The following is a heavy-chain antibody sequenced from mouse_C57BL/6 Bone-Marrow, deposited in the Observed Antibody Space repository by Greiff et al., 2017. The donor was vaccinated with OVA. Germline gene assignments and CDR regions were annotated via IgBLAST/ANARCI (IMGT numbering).Heavy chain of an antibody. CDR2: ISDGGSYT. CDR1: GFTFSSYA. Sequence: VESGGGLVKPGGSLKLSCAASGFTFSSYAMSWVRQTPEKRPEWVATISDGGSYTYYPDNVKGRFTISRDNAKNNLYLQMSHLKSEDTAMYYCARDLSSQAYYAMDYWGQGTSVTVSS. D-gene: IGHD3-2*02. V-gene: IGHV5-4*01. CDR3: ARDLSSQAYYAMDY. J-gene: IGHJ4*01.